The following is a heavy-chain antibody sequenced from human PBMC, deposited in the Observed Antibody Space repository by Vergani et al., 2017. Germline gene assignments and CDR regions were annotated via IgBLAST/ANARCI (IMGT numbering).Heavy chain of an antibody. Sequence: QVQLPQWGAGLLKPSETLSLTCAVYGGSFSGYYWSWIRQPPGKGLEWMGEINHSGSTNYNPSLKSRVTISVDTSKNQFSLKLSSVTAADTAVYYCARDGVVINIGWFDPWGQGTLVTVSS. J-gene: IGHJ5*02. D-gene: IGHD3-3*01. CDR1: GGSFSGYY. V-gene: IGHV4-34*01. CDR2: INHSGST. CDR3: ARDGVVINIGWFDP.